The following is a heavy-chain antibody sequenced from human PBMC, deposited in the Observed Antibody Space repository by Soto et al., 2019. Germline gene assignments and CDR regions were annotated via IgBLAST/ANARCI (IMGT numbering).Heavy chain of an antibody. Sequence: QVQLVESGGGVVXPGXXXXLSCVGSGFTFRSYVIHWVRQAPGKGLEWVALTSYDGTNNYYGDSVKGRFTISRDNSKNTVDLQMDSLRLEDTSLYYCARWGTTGGLDVWGPGTLVSVSS. CDR3: ARWGTTGGLDV. CDR1: GFTFRSYV. J-gene: IGHJ4*02. V-gene: IGHV3-30*19. D-gene: IGHD3-16*01. CDR2: TSYDGTNN.